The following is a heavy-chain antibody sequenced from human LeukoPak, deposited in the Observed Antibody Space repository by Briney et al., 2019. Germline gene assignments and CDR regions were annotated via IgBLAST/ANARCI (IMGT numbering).Heavy chain of an antibody. CDR2: INHSGST. CDR1: GGSFSGYY. V-gene: IGHV4-34*01. J-gene: IGHJ6*03. Sequence: SETLSLTCAVYGGSFSGYYWSWIRQPPGKGLEWIGEINHSGSTNYNPSLKSRVTISEDMSKNQFSLKVNSLTAADTAVYYCARGEVGATTLNYFYYMDVWGKGTTATVSS. D-gene: IGHD1-26*01. CDR3: ARGEVGATTLNYFYYMDV.